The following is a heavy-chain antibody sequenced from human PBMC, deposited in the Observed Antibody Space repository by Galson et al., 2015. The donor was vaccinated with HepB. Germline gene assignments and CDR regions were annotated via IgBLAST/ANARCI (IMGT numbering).Heavy chain of an antibody. J-gene: IGHJ5*02. Sequence: SLRLSCAASGFDSSRSGMHWVRQAPGKGLEWVAVISYDGDNKEYAESVKGRFTISRDNFKNTLYLEMNNLRKADTAMYYCAKDPGRAVITSSKWFDPWGQGALVTVSS. V-gene: IGHV3-30*18. CDR3: AKDPGRAVITSSKWFDP. CDR2: ISYDGDNK. CDR1: GFDSSRSG. D-gene: IGHD4-23*01.